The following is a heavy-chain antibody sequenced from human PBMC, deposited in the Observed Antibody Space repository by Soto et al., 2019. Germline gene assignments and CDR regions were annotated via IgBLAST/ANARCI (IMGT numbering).Heavy chain of an antibody. CDR3: VRGVLGPGDYYYGMDV. CDR2: IGAAGDT. CDR1: GFTFNNYD. D-gene: IGHD2-8*02. J-gene: IGHJ6*02. Sequence: GSLRLSCTASGFTFNNYDMHWVRQATGKGLEWLSGIGAAGDTYYPGAVNGRFTISRDNARNSLYLQMNSLSAADTAVYYCVRGVLGPGDYYYGMDVWGQGTTVTVSS. V-gene: IGHV3-13*01.